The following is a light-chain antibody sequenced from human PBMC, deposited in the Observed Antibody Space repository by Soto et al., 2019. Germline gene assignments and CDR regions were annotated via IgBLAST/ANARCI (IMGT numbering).Light chain of an antibody. V-gene: IGKV1-39*01. CDR1: TSIRYY. CDR3: QQSYSTPQNT. CDR2: AAS. J-gene: IGKJ2*01. Sequence: DIQMTQSPSSLSASVGDRVTITCRARTSIRYYLNWYQQKPGKAPKLLIYAASSLQSGVPSRFSGSGSGTDFTLTISSLQPEDFATYYCQQSYSTPQNTFGQGTKLEIK.